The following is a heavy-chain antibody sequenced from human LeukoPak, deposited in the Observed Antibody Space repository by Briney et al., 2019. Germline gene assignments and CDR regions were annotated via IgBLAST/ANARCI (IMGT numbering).Heavy chain of an antibody. Sequence: SETLSLTCTVSGGSISSYYWSWIRQPPGKGLEWIGYIYYSGSTNYNPSLKSRVTISVDTSKNQFSLKLSSVTAADTAVYYCARGDFSATYGYYGMDVWGQGTTVTDSS. CDR2: IYYSGST. D-gene: IGHD3-3*01. CDR3: ARGDFSATYGYYGMDV. CDR1: GGSISSYY. V-gene: IGHV4-59*01. J-gene: IGHJ6*02.